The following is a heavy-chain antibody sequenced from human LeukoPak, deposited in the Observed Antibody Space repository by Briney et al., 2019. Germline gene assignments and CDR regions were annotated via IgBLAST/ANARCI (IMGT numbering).Heavy chain of an antibody. CDR2: INPSGGST. V-gene: IGHV1-46*01. CDR3: ARRPHSIAAAGPAPLDY. CDR1: GYTLTDYY. Sequence: GASVKVSCKASGYTLTDYYMHWVRQAPGQGLEWMGIINPSGGSTSYAQKFQGRVTMTRDTSTSTVYMELSSLRSEDTAVYYCARRPHSIAAAGPAPLDYWGQGTLVTVSS. D-gene: IGHD6-13*01. J-gene: IGHJ4*02.